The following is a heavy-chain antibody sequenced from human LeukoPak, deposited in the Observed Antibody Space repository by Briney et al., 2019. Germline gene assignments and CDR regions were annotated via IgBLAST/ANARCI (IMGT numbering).Heavy chain of an antibody. J-gene: IGHJ4*02. Sequence: GGSLRLSCAASGFPFSDAWMSWVRQAPGKGLEWVGRIKSKTDGGKTDYAAPVQGRFSISRDDSENTLYLQMNGLNTEDTAVYYCSTVSPYYGSGTTSPDSWGQGTLVVVSS. V-gene: IGHV3-15*01. CDR1: GFPFSDAW. CDR3: STVSPYYGSGTTSPDS. D-gene: IGHD3-10*01. CDR2: IKSKTDGGKT.